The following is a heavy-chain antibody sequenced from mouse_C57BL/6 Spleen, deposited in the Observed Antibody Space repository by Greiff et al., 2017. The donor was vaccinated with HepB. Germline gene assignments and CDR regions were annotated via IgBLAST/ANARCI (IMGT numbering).Heavy chain of an antibody. Sequence: EVQVVESGEGLVKPGGSLKLSCAASGFTFSSYAMSWVRQTPEKRLEWVAYISSGGDYIYYADTVKGRFTISRDNARNTLYLQMSSLKSEDTAMYYCTNSYDGFYWYFDVWGTGTTVTVSS. CDR1: GFTFSSYA. J-gene: IGHJ1*03. CDR3: TNSYDGFYWYFDV. V-gene: IGHV5-9-1*02. D-gene: IGHD2-3*01. CDR2: ISSGGDYI.